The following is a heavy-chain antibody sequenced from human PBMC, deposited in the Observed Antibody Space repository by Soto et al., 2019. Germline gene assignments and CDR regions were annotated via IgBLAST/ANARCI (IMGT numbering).Heavy chain of an antibody. CDR1: GVTLNSNW. V-gene: IGHV3-74*01. J-gene: IGHJ6*02. D-gene: IGHD4-17*01. CDR3: AREATTVHPYYYYSGLDV. Sequence: GALRLSCAASGVTLNSNWMHWVPQAPGNGLVGVSLINADGSSPSYVDSVKGRLTITRDNSKNELYLQMNRLRDEDPAVYYCAREATTVHPYYYYSGLDVRGQATKVTVSS. CDR2: INADGSSP.